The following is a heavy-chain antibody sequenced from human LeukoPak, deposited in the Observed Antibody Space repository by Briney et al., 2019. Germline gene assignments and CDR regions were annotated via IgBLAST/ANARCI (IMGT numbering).Heavy chain of an antibody. CDR1: GYTFYNYW. J-gene: IGHJ3*02. Sequence: GESLKISCKGTGYTFYNYWIGWVRQMPGKGLEWMGIIYPGDSDTTYSPSFRGHVTISADKSINTAYLHFSSLQASDTAMYYCARRPPPVVSLSLDSLYIWGQGTLVTVSS. V-gene: IGHV5-51*01. CDR3: ARRPPPVVSLSLDSLYI. CDR2: IYPGDSDT. D-gene: IGHD2-21*01.